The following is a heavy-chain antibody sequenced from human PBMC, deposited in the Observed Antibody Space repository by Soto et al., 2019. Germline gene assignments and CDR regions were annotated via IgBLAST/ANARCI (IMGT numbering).Heavy chain of an antibody. D-gene: IGHD4-17*01. V-gene: IGHV1-8*01. CDR2: MNPNSGNT. CDR1: GYPFTSYD. CDR3: ASFHTVTSSSAY. J-gene: IGHJ4*02. Sequence: DSVKVSCKASGYPFTSYDINWVRQATGQGLEWMGWMNPNSGNTGYAQKFQGRVTMTRNTSISTAYMELSSLRSEETAVYYCASFHTVTSSSAYWGQGNLVTVSS.